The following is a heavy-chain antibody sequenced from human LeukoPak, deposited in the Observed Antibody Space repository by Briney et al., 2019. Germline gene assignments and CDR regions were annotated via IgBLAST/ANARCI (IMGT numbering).Heavy chain of an antibody. CDR1: GFTFSSYG. D-gene: IGHD4-23*01. Sequence: PGGSLRLSCAASGFTFSSYGMHWVRQAPGKGLEWVAVISYDGSNKYYADSVKGRFTISRDNSKNTLYLQMNSLRAEDTAVYYCAKAPRGNYYFDYWGQGTLVTVSS. V-gene: IGHV3-30*18. CDR2: ISYDGSNK. CDR3: AKAPRGNYYFDY. J-gene: IGHJ4*02.